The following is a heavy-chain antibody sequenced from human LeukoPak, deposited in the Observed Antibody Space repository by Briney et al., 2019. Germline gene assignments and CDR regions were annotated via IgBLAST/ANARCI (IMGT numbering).Heavy chain of an antibody. V-gene: IGHV3-23*01. CDR1: GFTFSSYA. CDR2: ISGSGGST. CDR3: AKDHNYGDYDHTRNY. Sequence: GGSLRLSCAASGFTFSSYAMSWVRQAPGKGLEWVSAISGSGGSTYYADSVKDRFTISRDNSKNTLYLQMNSLRAEDTAVYYCAKDHNYGDYDHTRNYWGQGTLVTVSS. J-gene: IGHJ4*02. D-gene: IGHD4-17*01.